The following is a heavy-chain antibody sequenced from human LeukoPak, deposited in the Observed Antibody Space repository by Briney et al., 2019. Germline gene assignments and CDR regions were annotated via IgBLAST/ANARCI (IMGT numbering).Heavy chain of an antibody. D-gene: IGHD6-6*01. CDR2: IYHSGST. Sequence: SETLSLTCTVSGGSISSGGYYWSWIRQPPGKGLEWIGYIYHSGSTYYNPPLKSRVTISVDRSKNQFSLKLSSVTAADTAVYYCARFHPIAALGYWGQGTLVTVSS. J-gene: IGHJ4*02. CDR3: ARFHPIAALGY. V-gene: IGHV4-30-2*01. CDR1: GGSISSGGYY.